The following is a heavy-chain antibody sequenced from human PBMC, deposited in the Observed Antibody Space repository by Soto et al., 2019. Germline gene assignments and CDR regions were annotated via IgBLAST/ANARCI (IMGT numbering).Heavy chain of an antibody. D-gene: IGHD4-4*01. Sequence: GGSLRLSCVASGFTFKGAWMNWVRQAPGKGLEWVGRVKSKVDGGTIDYAAPVKGRFTISRDDSKDTVYLQMNSLKTEDTAVYYWTADLTTPIPQMDHWGQGTLVTVSS. CDR2: VKSKVDGGTI. CDR3: TADLTTPIPQMDH. CDR1: GFTFKGAW. J-gene: IGHJ4*02. V-gene: IGHV3-15*07.